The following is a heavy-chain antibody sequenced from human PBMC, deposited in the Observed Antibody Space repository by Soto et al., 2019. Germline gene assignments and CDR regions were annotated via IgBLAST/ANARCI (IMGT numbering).Heavy chain of an antibody. CDR3: ARDLQQLEGINWFDP. CDR2: IYTSAST. J-gene: IGHJ5*02. CDR1: GGSLSVYS. V-gene: IGHV4-4*07. D-gene: IGHD6-13*01. Sequence: QVQLQESGPGLVKPWGTLSLTCTVFGGSLSVYSGSWIRQPAGKGLEWIGRIYTSASTNYNPSLKSRVTMSVDTSKNQFSLKLSSVTAADTAVYYCARDLQQLEGINWFDPWGQGTLVTVSS.